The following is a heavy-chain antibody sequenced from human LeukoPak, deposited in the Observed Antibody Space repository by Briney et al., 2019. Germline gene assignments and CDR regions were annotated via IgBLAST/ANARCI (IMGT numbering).Heavy chain of an antibody. Sequence: SETLSLTCTVSGGSISGYYWSWIRQPAGKGLEWIGHIYTSGNTNYNPSLKSRVTMSVDTSNNQFSLKVSSVTAADTAVYYCARHQWVPAFDIWGQGTMVTVSS. CDR3: ARHQWVPAFDI. CDR2: IYTSGNT. CDR1: GGSISGYY. V-gene: IGHV4-4*07. J-gene: IGHJ3*02. D-gene: IGHD1-26*01.